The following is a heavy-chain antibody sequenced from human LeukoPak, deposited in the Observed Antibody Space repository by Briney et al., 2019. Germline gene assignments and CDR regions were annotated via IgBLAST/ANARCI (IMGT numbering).Heavy chain of an antibody. V-gene: IGHV4-39*01. CDR2: IYYSGST. Sequence: SETLSLTCTVSGGSISSSSYYWGWIRQPPGKGLEWIGSIYYSGSTYYNPSLKSRVTISVDTSKNQFSLKLSSVTAADTAVYYCARHSSRYGSGTWGGYYFDYWGQGTLVTVSS. D-gene: IGHD3-10*01. J-gene: IGHJ4*02. CDR1: GGSISSSSYY. CDR3: ARHSSRYGSGTWGGYYFDY.